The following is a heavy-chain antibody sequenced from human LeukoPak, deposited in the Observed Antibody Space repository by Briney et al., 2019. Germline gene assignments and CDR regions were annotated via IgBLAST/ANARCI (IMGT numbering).Heavy chain of an antibody. Sequence: PGGSLGLSCAVSGFTFSIYDMHWVRQAPGNGLEWMTFLRSDGSNKVYADSVKGRFTISRDNSKNSLYLQMNSLRDGDTAVYYCARGAAKSFDYWGPGTLVIVSS. V-gene: IGHV3-30*02. D-gene: IGHD6-25*01. CDR1: GFTFSIYD. CDR3: ARGAAKSFDY. J-gene: IGHJ4*02. CDR2: LRSDGSNK.